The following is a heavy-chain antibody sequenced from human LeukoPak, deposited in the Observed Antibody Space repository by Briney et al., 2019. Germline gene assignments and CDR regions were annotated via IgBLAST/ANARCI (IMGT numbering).Heavy chain of an antibody. CDR1: GFTFSTYS. CDR2: ISSSSSYI. Sequence: GGSLRLSCAAFGFTFSTYSMNWVRQAPGKGLEWVSSISSSSSYIYYADSVKGRFTVSRDNAKNSLYLQMNSLRAEDTAIYYCVRDSSWYDYWGQGTLVTVSS. V-gene: IGHV3-21*01. D-gene: IGHD6-13*01. CDR3: VRDSSWYDY. J-gene: IGHJ4*02.